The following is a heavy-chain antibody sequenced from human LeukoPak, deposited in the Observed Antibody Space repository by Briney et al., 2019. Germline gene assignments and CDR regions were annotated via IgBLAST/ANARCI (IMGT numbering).Heavy chain of an antibody. V-gene: IGHV4-4*07. Sequence: SETLSLTCTVSGGSISTYYWSWIRQPAGKGLEWIGRIYSSGSTNYKPSLESRVTMSVDTSKNQFSLKLSSMTAADTAVYYCASDVAGATSWFDPWGQGTLVTVSS. CDR2: IYSSGST. CDR1: GGSISTYY. CDR3: ASDVAGATSWFDP. D-gene: IGHD1-26*01. J-gene: IGHJ5*02.